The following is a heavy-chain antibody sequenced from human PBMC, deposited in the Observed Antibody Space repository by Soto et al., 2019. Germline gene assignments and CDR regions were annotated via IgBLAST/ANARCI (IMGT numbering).Heavy chain of an antibody. CDR3: ARSVVAAMRVIFDI. CDR2: INPNSGGT. D-gene: IGHD2-15*01. CDR1: GYTFTGYY. Sequence: ASVKVSCKASGYTFTGYYMHWVRQAPGQGLEWMGWINPNSGGTNYAQKFQGWVTMTRDTSISTAYMELSSLRSDDTAVYYCARSVVAAMRVIFDIWGQGTMVTVSS. V-gene: IGHV1-2*04. J-gene: IGHJ3*02.